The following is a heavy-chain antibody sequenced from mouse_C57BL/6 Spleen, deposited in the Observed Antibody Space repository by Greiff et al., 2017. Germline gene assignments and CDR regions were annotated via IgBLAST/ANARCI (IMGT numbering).Heavy chain of an antibody. J-gene: IGHJ2*01. Sequence: LMESGAELVRPGASVTLSCKASGYTFTDYEMHWVKQTPVHGLEWIGAIDPETGGTAYNQKFKGKAILTADKSSSTAYMELRSLTSEDSAVYYCTKLYGSHLLDYWGQGTTLTVSS. D-gene: IGHD1-1*01. CDR2: IDPETGGT. V-gene: IGHV1-15*01. CDR1: GYTFTDYE. CDR3: TKLYGSHLLDY.